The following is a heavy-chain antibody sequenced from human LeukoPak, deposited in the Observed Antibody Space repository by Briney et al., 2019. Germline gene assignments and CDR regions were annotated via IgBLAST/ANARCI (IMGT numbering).Heavy chain of an antibody. V-gene: IGHV1-46*01. CDR2: INPSGGST. CDR1: GYTFTSYY. D-gene: IGHD1-1*01. Sequence: GASVKVSCKASGYTFTSYYMHWVRQAPGQGLEWMGIINPSGGSTSYAQKFQGRVTMTRDTSTSTVYMELSSLRSEDTAEYYCASSERSYYGMDVWGKGTTVTVSS. CDR3: ASSERSYYGMDV. J-gene: IGHJ6*04.